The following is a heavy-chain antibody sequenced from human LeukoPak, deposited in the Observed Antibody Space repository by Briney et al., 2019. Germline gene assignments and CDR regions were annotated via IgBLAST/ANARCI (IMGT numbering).Heavy chain of an antibody. CDR2: ISGSSSTI. V-gene: IGHV3-48*01. CDR3: ARDYSSSWYPFDY. J-gene: IGHJ4*02. Sequence: GGSLRLSCAASGFTFSSYSMNWVRQAPGKGLEWISYISGSSSTIYYADSVKGRFTISRDNAKNLLYLQMNSLRAEDTAVYYCARDYSSSWYPFDYWGQGTLVTVSS. D-gene: IGHD6-13*01. CDR1: GFTFSSYS.